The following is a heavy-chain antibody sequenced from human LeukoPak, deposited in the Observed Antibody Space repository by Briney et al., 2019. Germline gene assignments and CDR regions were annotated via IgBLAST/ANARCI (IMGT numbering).Heavy chain of an antibody. D-gene: IGHD3-10*01. CDR3: ARDADGSGTLLDL. CDR1: GYTFTDYG. J-gene: IGHJ5*02. Sequence: ASVKGSCKASGYTFTDYGITWGRQAPGQGLEWAGWISGADGETKSVQKFQARVTMTTDTSTRTAYMELRSLRSDDTAIFYCARDADGSGTLLDLWGQGTLVTVSS. V-gene: IGHV1-18*04. CDR2: ISGADGET.